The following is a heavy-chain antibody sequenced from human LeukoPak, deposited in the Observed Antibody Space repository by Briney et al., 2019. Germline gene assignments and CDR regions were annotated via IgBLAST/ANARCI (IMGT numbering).Heavy chain of an antibody. CDR3: ARGFYSPHY. V-gene: IGHV4-59*01. J-gene: IGHJ4*02. CDR2: IYYSGRT. D-gene: IGHD4-11*01. CDR1: GGSISSDY. Sequence: SETLSLTCTVSGGSISSDYWSWIRQPPGEGLEWIGYIYYSGRTYYNPSLKSRITISVDTSKNQFSLKLSSVTAADTAVYYCARGFYSPHYWGQGTLVSVSS.